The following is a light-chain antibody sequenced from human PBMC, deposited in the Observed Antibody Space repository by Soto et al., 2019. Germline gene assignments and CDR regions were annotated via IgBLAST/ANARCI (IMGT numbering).Light chain of an antibody. Sequence: AIQMTHSPSSLSASVGDTVTISCRASRGVRSDVAWYQQRPGSVPKVLIYGAFNLYTGVPSRFSGSGYGSDFSLTISSLQPEDSATYYCVQDFNYPLTFGGGTKVDIK. J-gene: IGKJ4*01. CDR1: RGVRSD. CDR3: VQDFNYPLT. CDR2: GAF. V-gene: IGKV1-6*01.